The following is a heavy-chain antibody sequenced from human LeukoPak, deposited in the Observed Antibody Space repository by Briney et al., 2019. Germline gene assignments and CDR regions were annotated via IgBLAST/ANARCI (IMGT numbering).Heavy chain of an antibody. CDR2: INWNGGST. Sequence: GGSLRLTCAASGFTFDDYGMSWVRQAPGKGLEWVSGINWNGGSTGYADSVKGRFTISRDNAKNSLYLQMNSLRAEDTAVYYCARDQDMTTIDYWGQGTLVTVSS. J-gene: IGHJ4*02. V-gene: IGHV3-20*04. CDR3: ARDQDMTTIDY. D-gene: IGHD4-11*01. CDR1: GFTFDDYG.